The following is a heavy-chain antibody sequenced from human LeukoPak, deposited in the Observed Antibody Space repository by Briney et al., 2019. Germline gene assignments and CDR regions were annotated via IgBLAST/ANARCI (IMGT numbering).Heavy chain of an antibody. J-gene: IGHJ4*02. V-gene: IGHV4-59*01. Sequence: SETLSLTCTVSGGSISSYYWSWIRQPPGKGLEWIGYIYYSGSTNYNPSLKSRVTISVDTSKNQFSLKLSSVTAADTAVYYCASSSIAARGRIDYWGQGTLVTVSS. D-gene: IGHD6-6*01. CDR2: IYYSGST. CDR1: GGSISSYY. CDR3: ASSSIAARGRIDY.